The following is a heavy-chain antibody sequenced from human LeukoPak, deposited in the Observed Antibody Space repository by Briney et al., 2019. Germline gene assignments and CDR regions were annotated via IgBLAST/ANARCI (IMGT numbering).Heavy chain of an antibody. CDR2: VKQDGSTK. V-gene: IGHV3-7*01. D-gene: IGHD5-24*01. J-gene: IGHJ4*02. CDR3: ASHGSWRFDY. Sequence: GGSLRLSCAASGFTFSSYWMSWVRQAPGKGLEWVANVKQDGSTKYYVDSVKGRLTISRDNAKNSLYLQMNSLRAEDTAVYFCASHGSWRFDYWGQGTLVTVSS. CDR1: GFTFSSYW.